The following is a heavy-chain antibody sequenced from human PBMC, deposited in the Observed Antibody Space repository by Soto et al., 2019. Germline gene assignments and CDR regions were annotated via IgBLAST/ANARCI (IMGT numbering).Heavy chain of an antibody. CDR2: IIPIFGTA. V-gene: IGHV1-69*12. CDR1: GGTFSSYA. Sequence: QVQLVQSGAEVKKPGSSVKVSCKASGGTFSSYAISWVRQAPGQGLEWMGGIIPIFGTAYYAQKFQGRAAIAADESTRTASIDLSSLRSEYTAVYYCARRGGDLDYRGQGTLVTVSS. CDR3: ARRGGDLDY. J-gene: IGHJ4*02. D-gene: IGHD4-17*01.